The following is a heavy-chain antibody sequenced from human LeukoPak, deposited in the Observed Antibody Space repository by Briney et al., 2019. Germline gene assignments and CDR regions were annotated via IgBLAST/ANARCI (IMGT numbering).Heavy chain of an antibody. Sequence: GGSLRLSCAACGFTFSNSWMSWVRQAPGKGLECVANIKPDGSEKYYVDSVKGRFTISRDNAKNSLFLQLNSLRAEDTAVYYCASGNYFDYWGQGTLVTVSS. V-gene: IGHV3-7*01. J-gene: IGHJ4*02. CDR2: IKPDGSEK. CDR3: ASGNYFDY. CDR1: GFTFSNSW.